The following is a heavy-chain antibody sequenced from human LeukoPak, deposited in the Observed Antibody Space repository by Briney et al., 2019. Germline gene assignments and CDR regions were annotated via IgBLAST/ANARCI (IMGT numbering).Heavy chain of an antibody. V-gene: IGHV3-21*01. CDR2: ISSSSSYI. D-gene: IGHD3-10*01. Sequence: GGSLRLSCAASGFTFSSYSMNWVRQAPGKGLEWVSSISSSSSYIYYADSVKGRFTISRDNAENSLYLQMNSLRAEDTAVYYCARDSYGSGSYYDYWGQGTLVTVSS. J-gene: IGHJ4*02. CDR1: GFTFSSYS. CDR3: ARDSYGSGSYYDY.